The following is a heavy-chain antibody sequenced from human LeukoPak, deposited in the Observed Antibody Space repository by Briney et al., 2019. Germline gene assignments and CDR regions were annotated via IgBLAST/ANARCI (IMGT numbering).Heavy chain of an antibody. CDR2: IKQDGSEK. V-gene: IGHV3-7*05. D-gene: IGHD1-26*01. CDR1: GFTFSSYW. CDR3: ARDSGSFTLYDY. J-gene: IGHJ4*02. Sequence: GGSLRLSCAAPGFTFSSYWMSWVRQAPGKGLEWVANIKQDGSEKYYVDSVKGRFTISRDNAKNSLYLHMSSLRAEDTAVYYCARDSGSFTLYDYWGQGTLVTVSS.